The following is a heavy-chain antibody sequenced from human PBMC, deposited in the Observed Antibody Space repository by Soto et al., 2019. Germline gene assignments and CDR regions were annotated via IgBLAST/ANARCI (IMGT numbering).Heavy chain of an antibody. CDR1: GFTFSSYA. D-gene: IGHD2-2*02. J-gene: IGHJ4*02. CDR2: ISYDGSNK. Sequence: PVGSLRLSCASSGFTFSSYAMHCVRHAPGKWLEWVAVISYDGSNKYYADSVKGRFTISRDNSKNTLYLQMNSLRAEDTAVYYCAREDRDIVVVPDDILPEYWGQGTLVTVSS. V-gene: IGHV3-30-3*01. CDR3: AREDRDIVVVPDDILPEY.